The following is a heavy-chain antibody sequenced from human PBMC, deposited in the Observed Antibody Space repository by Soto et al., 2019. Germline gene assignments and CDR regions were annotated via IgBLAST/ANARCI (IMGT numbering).Heavy chain of an antibody. Sequence: GASLKISCKGSGYSFTSYWIGWVRQMPGKGLEWMGIIYPGDSDTRYSPSFQGQVTISADKSISTAYLQWSSLKASDTAMYYCARDHAAASYGMDVWGQGTTVTVSS. J-gene: IGHJ6*02. CDR3: ARDHAAASYGMDV. CDR1: GYSFTSYW. V-gene: IGHV5-51*01. D-gene: IGHD6-13*01. CDR2: IYPGDSDT.